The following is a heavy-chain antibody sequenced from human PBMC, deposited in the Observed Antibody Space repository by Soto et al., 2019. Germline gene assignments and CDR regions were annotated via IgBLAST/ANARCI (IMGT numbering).Heavy chain of an antibody. J-gene: IGHJ4*02. V-gene: IGHV4-59*08. Sequence: SETLSLTCTVSGGSISSYYWSWIRQPPGKGLEWIGYIYYSGSTKYNPSLKSRVTISVDSSKNQFSLKLDSVTAADTAVYYCARLGGYYQAFDSWGQGTLVTVSS. CDR1: GGSISSYY. CDR2: IYYSGST. D-gene: IGHD3-22*01. CDR3: ARLGGYYQAFDS.